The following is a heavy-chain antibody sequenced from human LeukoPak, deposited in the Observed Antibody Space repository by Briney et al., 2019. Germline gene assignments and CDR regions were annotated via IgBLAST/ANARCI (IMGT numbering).Heavy chain of an antibody. J-gene: IGHJ4*02. V-gene: IGHV4-59*01. CDR1: SGSISSYY. CDR3: ARGDSHIDY. D-gene: IGHD3-22*01. CDR2: IYYSGST. Sequence: SETLSLTCTVSSGSISSYYWSWIRQPPGKGLEWIGYIYYSGSTNYNPSLKSRVTISVDTSKNQFSLKLSSVTAADTAVYYCARGDSHIDYWGQGTLVTVSS.